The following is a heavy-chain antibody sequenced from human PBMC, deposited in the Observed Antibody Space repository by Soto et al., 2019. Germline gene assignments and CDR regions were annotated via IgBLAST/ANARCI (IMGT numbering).Heavy chain of an antibody. CDR2: IWYDASDQ. Sequence: PGGSLRLSCAASGFIFSNYGMHWVRQAPGKGLEWVSVIWYDASDQKYADSVKGRFTIFRDNSENTLYLQMDSLKDEDTAMYYCARDSTMRATYSGIFSYGLDVWGPGTPVTVSS. CDR1: GFIFSNYG. V-gene: IGHV3-33*01. D-gene: IGHD2-21*01. J-gene: IGHJ6*01. CDR3: ARDSTMRATYSGIFSYGLDV.